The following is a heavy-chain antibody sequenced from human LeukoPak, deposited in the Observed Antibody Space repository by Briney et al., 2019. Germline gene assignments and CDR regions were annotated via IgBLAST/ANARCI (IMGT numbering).Heavy chain of an antibody. CDR1: GGSISSGDYY. CDR3: ASRLYGSGSYYNVEWFDP. Sequence: SSETLSLTCTVSGGSISSGDYYWSWIRQPPGKGLEWIGYIYYSGSTYYNPSLKSRVTISVDTSKNQFSLKLSSVTAADTAVYYCASRLYGSGSYYNVEWFDPWGQGALVTVSS. CDR2: IYYSGST. D-gene: IGHD3-10*01. V-gene: IGHV4-30-4*01. J-gene: IGHJ5*02.